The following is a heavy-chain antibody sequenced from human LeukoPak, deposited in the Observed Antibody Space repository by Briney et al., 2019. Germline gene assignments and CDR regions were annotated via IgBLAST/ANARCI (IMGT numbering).Heavy chain of an antibody. CDR3: ARDPNYHDTSGSIGCNY. J-gene: IGHJ4*02. CDR1: GYTFTGYY. V-gene: IGHV1-2*06. Sequence: ASVKVSCKASGYTFTGYYMHWVRQAPGQGLEWMGRVNPNSGGTNYAQKFQGRVTMTGDTSINTAYMELSRLTFDDMAVYYCARDPNYHDTSGSIGCNYWGQGTLVTVSS. CDR2: VNPNSGGT. D-gene: IGHD3-22*01.